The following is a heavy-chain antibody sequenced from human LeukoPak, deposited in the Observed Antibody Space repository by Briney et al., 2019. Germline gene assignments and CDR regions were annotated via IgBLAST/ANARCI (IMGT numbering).Heavy chain of an antibody. D-gene: IGHD3-10*01. CDR1: GFTFSSYG. Sequence: PGGSLRLSCAASGFTFSSYGMHWVRQAPGKGLEWMGGFDPEDGETIYAQKFQGRVTMTEDTSTDTAYMELSSLRSEDTAVYYCATDGEGPWGQGTLVTVSS. CDR3: ATDGEGP. J-gene: IGHJ5*02. CDR2: FDPEDGET. V-gene: IGHV1-24*01.